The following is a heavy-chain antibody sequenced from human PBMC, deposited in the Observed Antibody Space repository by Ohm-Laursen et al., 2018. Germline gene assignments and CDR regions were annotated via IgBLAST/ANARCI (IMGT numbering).Heavy chain of an antibody. J-gene: IGHJ6*02. D-gene: IGHD2-8*01. V-gene: IGHV3-9*01. Sequence: SSLRLSCAASGFTFDDYAMHWVRQAPGKGLEWVSGISWKSDSVGYADSVKGRFTISRDNAKNSLYLQMNSLRAENTALYYCAKDLATTNNFYYYTLDVWGQGTTVTVSS. CDR3: AKDLATTNNFYYYTLDV. CDR2: ISWKSDSV. CDR1: GFTFDDYA.